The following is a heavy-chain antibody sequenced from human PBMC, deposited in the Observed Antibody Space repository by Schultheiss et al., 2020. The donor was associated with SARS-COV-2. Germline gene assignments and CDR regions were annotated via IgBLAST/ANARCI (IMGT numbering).Heavy chain of an antibody. CDR1: GGTFSSYA. CDR3: ARDSDYGDYGASFDY. V-gene: IGHV1-69*01. Sequence: GGSLRLSCKASGGTFSSYAISWVRQAPGQGLEWMGGIIPIFGTANYAQKFQGRVTITADESTSTAYMELSSLRSEDTAVYYCARDSDYGDYGASFDYWGQGTLVTVSS. D-gene: IGHD4-17*01. J-gene: IGHJ4*02. CDR2: IIPIFGTA.